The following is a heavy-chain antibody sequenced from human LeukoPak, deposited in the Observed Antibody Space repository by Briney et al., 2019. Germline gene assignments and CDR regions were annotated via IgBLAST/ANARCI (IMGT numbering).Heavy chain of an antibody. CDR3: AKDEFGRYFDWLGPDV. J-gene: IGHJ6*04. D-gene: IGHD3-9*01. Sequence: PGGSLRLSCAASGFTFSSYEMNWVRQAPGKGLEWVSSISSSSSYIYYADSVKGRFTISRDNSKNTLYPQMNSLRAEDTAVYYCAKDEFGRYFDWLGPDVWGKGTTVTISS. CDR2: ISSSSSYI. CDR1: GFTFSSYE. V-gene: IGHV3-21*01.